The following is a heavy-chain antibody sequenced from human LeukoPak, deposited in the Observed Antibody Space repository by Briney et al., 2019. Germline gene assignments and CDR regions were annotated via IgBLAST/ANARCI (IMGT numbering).Heavy chain of an antibody. CDR1: GGSFSGYY. V-gene: IGHV4-34*01. Sequence: PSETLSLTCAVYGGSFSGYYWSWVRQPPGKGLEWMGEMNEGGSTNYNPSLKSGVTISVDTSKNQCFLKLSSVTAADTAVYDCARTPRGAYYGSGSYYRYFDYWGQGTLVTVSS. J-gene: IGHJ4*02. CDR2: MNEGGST. D-gene: IGHD3-10*01. CDR3: ARTPRGAYYGSGSYYRYFDY.